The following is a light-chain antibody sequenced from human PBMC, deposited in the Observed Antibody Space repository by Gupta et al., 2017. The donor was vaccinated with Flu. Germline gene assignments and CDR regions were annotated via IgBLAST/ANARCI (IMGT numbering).Light chain of an antibody. V-gene: IGLV3-1*01. CDR2: QDS. CDR3: QAWYSSLWV. CDR1: KLGDKY. J-gene: IGLJ3*02. Sequence: SYELTETLSVSVSPGQTDSITCSGDKLGDKYACWYQQKPGQSPMLVIYQDSNRPSGIPERFSGSNFGSTATLTIRGTQAMDEADYYCQAWYSSLWVFGGGTKLTVL.